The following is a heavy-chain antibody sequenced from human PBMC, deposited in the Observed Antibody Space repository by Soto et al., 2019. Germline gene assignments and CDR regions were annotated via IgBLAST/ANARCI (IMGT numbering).Heavy chain of an antibody. CDR3: ARVFGSKAARRNFYGMDV. D-gene: IGHD6-6*01. V-gene: IGHV3-13*01. CDR2: IGTAGDT. Sequence: PGGSLRLSCAASGFTFSSYDMHWVRQATGKGLEWVSAIGTAGDTYYPGSVKGRFTISRENAKNSLYLQMNSLRAEDTAVYYCARVFGSKAARRNFYGMDVWGQGTTVTVSS. CDR1: GFTFSSYD. J-gene: IGHJ6*02.